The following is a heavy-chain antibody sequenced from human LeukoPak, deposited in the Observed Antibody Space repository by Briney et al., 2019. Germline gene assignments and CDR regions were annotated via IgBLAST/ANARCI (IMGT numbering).Heavy chain of an antibody. J-gene: IGHJ4*02. CDR1: GYTLTSYD. D-gene: IGHD6-13*01. CDR2: INPNSGNT. V-gene: IGHV1-8*01. CDR3: ARAPVRPKQGYSSSWYGPRFDY. Sequence: ASVKVSCKASGYTLTSYDINWVRQATGQGLEWMGWINPNSGNTGYAQKFQVRVTMTRNTSISTAYMELSSLRSEDTAVYYCARAPVRPKQGYSSSWYGPRFDYWGQGTLVTVSS.